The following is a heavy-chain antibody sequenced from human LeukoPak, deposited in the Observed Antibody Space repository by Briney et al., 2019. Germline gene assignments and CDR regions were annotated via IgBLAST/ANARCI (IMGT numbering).Heavy chain of an antibody. Sequence: GGSLRLSCAASGFTFSNYAMSWVRQAPGKGLELVSAISGSGDSTYYPDSVKCRFTISRDKFKNTLHLQMSSLRAEDTAVYYCAKEESSSWQNWGQGTLVSVSS. V-gene: IGHV3-23*01. D-gene: IGHD6-13*01. CDR3: AKEESSSWQN. J-gene: IGHJ1*01. CDR1: GFTFSNYA. CDR2: ISGSGDST.